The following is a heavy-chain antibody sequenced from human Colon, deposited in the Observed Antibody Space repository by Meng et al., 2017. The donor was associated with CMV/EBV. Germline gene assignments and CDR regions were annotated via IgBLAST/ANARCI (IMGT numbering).Heavy chain of an antibody. D-gene: IGHD6-19*01. CDR2: IDPGDSDT. Sequence: GESLKISCEGSGYTFSSYWIAWVRQRPGKGLEWMGIIDPGDSDTRYSPSFQGQVTISADKSLNTSYLQWGGLKAADTATYYCARRSGQSHDSWGQGTLVTVSS. CDR3: ARRSGQSHDS. V-gene: IGHV5-51*01. CDR1: GYTFSSYW. J-gene: IGHJ4*02.